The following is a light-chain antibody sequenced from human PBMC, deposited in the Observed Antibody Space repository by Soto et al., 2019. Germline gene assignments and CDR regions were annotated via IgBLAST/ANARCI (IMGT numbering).Light chain of an antibody. CDR1: RSDVGSDNL. V-gene: IGLV2-23*01. Sequence: QSALTQPASVSGSPGQSITISCTGTRSDVGSDNLVSWYQQHPGKAPQLMIYEGSKRPSGVSNRLSGSKSGNTASLTISGVQADDEADYYCCSYAGSSTVVFGGGTKLTVL. J-gene: IGLJ2*01. CDR2: EGS. CDR3: CSYAGSSTVV.